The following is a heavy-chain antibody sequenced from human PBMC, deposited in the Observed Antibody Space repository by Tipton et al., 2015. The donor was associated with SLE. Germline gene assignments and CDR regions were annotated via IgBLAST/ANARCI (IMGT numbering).Heavy chain of an antibody. D-gene: IGHD1-1*01. CDR3: AREGIQLERLYYYYYMDV. J-gene: IGHJ6*03. Sequence: TLSLTCALYHGSFNGYSWSWLRRPPGKGLEGIGEITHFRTTNYNPSLNSVATISLDTSRNQFPLNLRSVTAADTAMYYCAREGIQLERLYYYYYMDVWGKGTTVTISS. V-gene: IGHV4-34*01. CDR2: ITHFRTT. CDR1: HGSFNGYS.